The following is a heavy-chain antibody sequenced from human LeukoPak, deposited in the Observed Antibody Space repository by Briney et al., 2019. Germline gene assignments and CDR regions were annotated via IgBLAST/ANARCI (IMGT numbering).Heavy chain of an antibody. Sequence: GGSLRLSSAASGVTFSGDWMSWVCQAPGEGLEWVANIKQDGSEKYYVDPVKGGLTISRDNAKNSLYLQINILRAENTAVYYGGRHRVTMVRGVSVGYYYYYMDVWGKETTVSVSS. CDR2: IKQDGSEK. V-gene: IGHV3-7*01. CDR1: GVTFSGDW. D-gene: IGHD3-10*01. CDR3: GRHRVTMVRGVSVGYYYYYMDV. J-gene: IGHJ6*03.